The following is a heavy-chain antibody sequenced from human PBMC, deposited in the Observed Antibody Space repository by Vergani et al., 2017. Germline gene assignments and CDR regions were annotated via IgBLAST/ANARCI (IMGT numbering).Heavy chain of an antibody. CDR1: GGSISSGGYY. CDR2: IYDSGST. CDR3: AGTHCRGGTLFDI. J-gene: IGHJ3*02. Sequence: QVQLQESGPGLVKPSQTLSLTCTVSGGSISSGGYYWSWIRQHPGKGREWIGYIYDSGSTYYNPSLKSLVTISVDTSKNQFSLKLSSVTAADTAVYCCAGTHCRGGTLFDIWGQGTMVTVSS. D-gene: IGHD1-26*01. V-gene: IGHV4-31*01.